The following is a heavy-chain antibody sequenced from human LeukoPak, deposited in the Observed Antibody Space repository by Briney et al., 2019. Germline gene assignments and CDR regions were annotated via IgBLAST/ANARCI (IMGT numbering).Heavy chain of an antibody. Sequence: GGSLRLSCADSGFTFRSQWMHWVRQGPGKGLVWVSRINSDGSSTFYADSVRGRFTISRDNAKNTLYLQMNSLRAEDTAVYYCTRGHRSGSWINWFDPWGQGTLVTVSS. CDR3: TRGHRSGSWINWFDP. CDR2: INSDGSST. V-gene: IGHV3-74*01. J-gene: IGHJ5*02. D-gene: IGHD6-13*01. CDR1: GFTFRSQW.